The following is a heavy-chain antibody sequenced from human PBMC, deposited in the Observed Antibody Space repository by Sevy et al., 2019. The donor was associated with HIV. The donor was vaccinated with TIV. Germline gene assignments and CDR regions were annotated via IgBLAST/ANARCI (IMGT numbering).Heavy chain of an antibody. V-gene: IGHV3-11*01. CDR1: GFSFSDYY. J-gene: IGHJ4*02. Sequence: GGSLRLSCAASGFSFSDYYMSWVRQAPGKGLEWISYISSSSFNIYYADSVKGRFTISRDNAENSLYLQMNSLRAEDTAIYYCARVHYTSGYPYYFDSWGPGNLVNVSS. CDR2: ISSSSFNI. CDR3: ARVHYTSGYPYYFDS. D-gene: IGHD3-22*01.